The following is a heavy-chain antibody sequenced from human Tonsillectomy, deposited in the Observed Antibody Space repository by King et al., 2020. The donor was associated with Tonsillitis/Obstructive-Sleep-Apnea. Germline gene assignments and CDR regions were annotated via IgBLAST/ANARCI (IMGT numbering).Heavy chain of an antibody. CDR3: ARHSTMTTWDFYYYMDV. CDR2: ISSSGGFT. J-gene: IGHJ6*03. CDR1: GFTFSDYY. Sequence: VQLVESGGGLVKPGGSLSLSCAASGFTFSDYYMSWIRQAPGKGLEWVSYISSSGGFTNYADSVRGRFTISRDNARKSLYLQMNSLRAEDTAVYYCARHSTMTTWDFYYYMDVWGKGTTVTVSS. D-gene: IGHD4-17*01. V-gene: IGHV3-11*05.